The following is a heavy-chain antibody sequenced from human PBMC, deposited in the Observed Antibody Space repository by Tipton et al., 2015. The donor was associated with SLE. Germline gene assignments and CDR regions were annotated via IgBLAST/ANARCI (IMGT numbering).Heavy chain of an antibody. CDR3: AKDCPERGSIDYYYYGMDV. CDR1: GFTFSSYA. D-gene: IGHD6-6*01. J-gene: IGHJ6*02. CDR2: ISGSGGST. Sequence: GSLRLSCAASGFTFSSYAMSWVRQAPGKGLEWVSAISGSGGSTYYADSVKGRFTISRDNSKNTLYLQMNSLRAEDTAVYYCAKDCPERGSIDYYYYGMDVWGQGTTVTVSS. V-gene: IGHV3-23*01.